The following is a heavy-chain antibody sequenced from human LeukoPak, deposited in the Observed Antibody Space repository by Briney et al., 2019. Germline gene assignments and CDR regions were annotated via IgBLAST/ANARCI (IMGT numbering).Heavy chain of an antibody. D-gene: IGHD3-22*01. Sequence: SETLSLTCAVSGGSISSGGYSWSWIRQPPGKGLEWIGYIYYSGSTYYNPSLKSRVTISVDTSKNQFYLKLSSLTAADTAVYYCARRDDSSGYHKIFDYWGPGTLVAVSS. CDR1: GGSISSGGYS. CDR2: IYYSGST. CDR3: ARRDDSSGYHKIFDY. V-gene: IGHV4-30-4*07. J-gene: IGHJ4*02.